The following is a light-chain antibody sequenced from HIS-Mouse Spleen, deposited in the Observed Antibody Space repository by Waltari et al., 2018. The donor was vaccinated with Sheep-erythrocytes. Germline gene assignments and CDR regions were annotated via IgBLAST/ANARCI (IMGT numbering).Light chain of an antibody. Sequence: QSALTQPASVSGSPGQSITISCTGTSSDVGSYNLVSWYQQHPGKAPKLMIYEGSKRPTGVSSRISGAKAGNTASLASSGRQAEDEADYYCCSYAGSSTLVFGGGTKLTVL. CDR2: EGS. J-gene: IGLJ2*01. CDR3: CSYAGSSTLV. CDR1: SSDVGSYNL. V-gene: IGLV2-23*01.